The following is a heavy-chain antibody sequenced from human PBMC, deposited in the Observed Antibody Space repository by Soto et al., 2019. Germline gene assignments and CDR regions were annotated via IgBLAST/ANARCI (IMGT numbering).Heavy chain of an antibody. CDR3: AHSHMLGGGNYYDNGLDV. J-gene: IGHJ6*01. Sequence: QITLKESGPTLVKPTQTLTLTCTFSGFSLSTYGVGINWIRQPPGKALEWLALIYWDDEKRYSPSLKNILTITKDASRHNEVLTSTNLDPLDTATYDCAHSHMLGGGNYYDNGLDVWGLGTTVTVAS. CDR1: GFSLSTYGVG. V-gene: IGHV2-5*02. CDR2: IYWDDEK. D-gene: IGHD3-22*01.